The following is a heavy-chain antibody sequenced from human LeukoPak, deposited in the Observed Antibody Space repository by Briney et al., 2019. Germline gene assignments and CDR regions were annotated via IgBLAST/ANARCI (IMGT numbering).Heavy chain of an antibody. J-gene: IGHJ4*02. Sequence: ASVKVSCKASGYTFTSYYMHWVRQAPGQGLDWMGVINPSGGSTSYAHKFQGRVTMTRDTSTSTVYMELSSLRSEDTAMYYCARASARYFDYWGQGTLVTVSS. CDR1: GYTFTSYY. D-gene: IGHD6-19*01. CDR2: INPSGGST. V-gene: IGHV1-46*01. CDR3: ARASARYFDY.